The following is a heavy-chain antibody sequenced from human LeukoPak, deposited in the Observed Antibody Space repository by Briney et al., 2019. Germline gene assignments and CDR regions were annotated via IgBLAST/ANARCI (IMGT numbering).Heavy chain of an antibody. CDR1: GFTFSSYG. D-gene: IGHD5-18*01. Sequence: GGSLRLSCAASGFTFSSYGMHWVRQAPGKGLEWVAVISYDGSSKYYADSVKGRFTISRDNSKNTLYLQMNSLRAEDTAVYYCANLDTAMVSGFDYWGQGTLVTVSS. J-gene: IGHJ4*02. CDR2: ISYDGSSK. CDR3: ANLDTAMVSGFDY. V-gene: IGHV3-30*18.